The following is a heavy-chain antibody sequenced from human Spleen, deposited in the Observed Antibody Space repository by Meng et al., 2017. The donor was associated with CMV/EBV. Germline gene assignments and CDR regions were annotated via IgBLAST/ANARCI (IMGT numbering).Heavy chain of an antibody. D-gene: IGHD1-26*01. CDR2: INPNSGDT. J-gene: IGHJ5*02. CDR1: YY. V-gene: IGHV1-2*02. Sequence: YYIHWVRQAPGQGLEWMGWINPNSGDTNYARSLQGRVTMTRDMSSSTAYMDLSRLTSDDTAMYYCARDLPGYKDQSGSYFPGGRLDPWGQGTLVTVSS. CDR3: ARDLPGYKDQSGSYFPGGRLDP.